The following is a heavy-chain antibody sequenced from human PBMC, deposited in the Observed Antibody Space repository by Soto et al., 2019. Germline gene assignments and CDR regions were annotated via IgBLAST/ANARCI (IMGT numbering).Heavy chain of an antibody. Sequence: ASVKVACKVSGYTVTDSSIHWVRQAPGKGLEWMGGFDPEDGETIYAQKFQGRVTMTEDTSTDTAYMELSSLRSEDTAVYYCASVGWYGVFDPWGQGTLVTVSS. D-gene: IGHD6-19*01. V-gene: IGHV1-24*01. CDR1: GYTVTDSS. CDR2: FDPEDGET. J-gene: IGHJ5*02. CDR3: ASVGWYGVFDP.